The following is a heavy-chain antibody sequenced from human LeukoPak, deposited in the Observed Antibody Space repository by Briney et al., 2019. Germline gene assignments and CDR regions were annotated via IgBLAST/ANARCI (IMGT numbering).Heavy chain of an antibody. CDR1: GFTFSGSA. D-gene: IGHD3-10*02. J-gene: IGHJ3*02. CDR2: IRSKANSYAT. V-gene: IGHV3-73*01. CDR3: IIAPGLFAFET. Sequence: VHLGGSLRLSCATSGFTFSGSAIHWVRQASGKGLEWVGRIRSKANSYATTDVASVNGRFTISRDDSTNTVHLQMDSLKTEDTAVYFCIIAPGLFAFETWGQGTMVTVSS.